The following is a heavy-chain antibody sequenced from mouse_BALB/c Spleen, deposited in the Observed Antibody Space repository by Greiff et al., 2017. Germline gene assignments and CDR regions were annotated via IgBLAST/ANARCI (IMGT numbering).Heavy chain of an antibody. Sequence: VQLQESGAELAKPGASVKMSCKASGYTFTSYWMHWVKQRPGQGLEWIGYINPSTGYTEYNQKFKDKATLTADKSSSTAYMQLSSLTSEDSAVYYCARRALLRGMDYWGQGTSVTVSS. D-gene: IGHD1-2*01. CDR3: ARRALLRGMDY. J-gene: IGHJ4*01. CDR1: GYTFTSYW. CDR2: INPSTGYT. V-gene: IGHV1-7*01.